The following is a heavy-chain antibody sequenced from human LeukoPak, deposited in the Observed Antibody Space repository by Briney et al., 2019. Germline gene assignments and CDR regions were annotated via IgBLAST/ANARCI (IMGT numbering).Heavy chain of an antibody. CDR3: ARGDSSGYYIDY. Sequence: PGGSLRLSWAASGXTFSDYYMSWIRQAPGKGREWVSYISSSSSYTNYADSVKGRFTISRDNAKNSLYLQMNSLRAEDTAVYYCARGDSSGYYIDYWGQGTLVTVSS. D-gene: IGHD3-22*01. J-gene: IGHJ4*02. CDR1: GXTFSDYY. V-gene: IGHV3-11*06. CDR2: ISSSSSYT.